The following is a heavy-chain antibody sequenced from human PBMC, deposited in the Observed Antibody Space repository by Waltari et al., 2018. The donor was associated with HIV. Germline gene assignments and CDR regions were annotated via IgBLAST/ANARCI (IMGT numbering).Heavy chain of an antibody. J-gene: IGHJ4*02. Sequence: QVQLQQCGAGLLTHSETLSLTCAVYGASFDGYYWSWIRQPPGKRLEWMGEINHRRNTNYNPSLKSRLTMSVDASKNQCSRNLNSVTAADTGVYYCARRALWLRPVYYFDYWGQGALVTVSS. CDR2: INHRRNT. CDR3: ARRALWLRPVYYFDY. V-gene: IGHV4-34*01. CDR1: GASFDGYY. D-gene: IGHD5-12*01.